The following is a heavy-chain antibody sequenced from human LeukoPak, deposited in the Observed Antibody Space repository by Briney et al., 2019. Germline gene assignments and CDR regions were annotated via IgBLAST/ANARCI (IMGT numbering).Heavy chain of an antibody. D-gene: IGHD3-9*01. J-gene: IGHJ4*02. CDR1: GGSISSYY. V-gene: IGHV4-59*01. CDR3: ARYPYQYYFDY. Sequence: PSETLSLTCTVSGGSISSYYWSWIRQPLGKGLEWIGYIYYSGSTNYNPSLKSRVTISVDTSKNQFSLKLSSVTAADTAVYYCARYPYQYYFDYWGQGTLVTVSS. CDR2: IYYSGST.